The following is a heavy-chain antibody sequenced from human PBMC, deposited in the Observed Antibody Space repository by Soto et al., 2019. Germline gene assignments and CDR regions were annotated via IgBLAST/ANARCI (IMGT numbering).Heavy chain of an antibody. CDR3: AKKPPSSIQGWAFGMDV. V-gene: IGHV3-53*02. Sequence: EVQLVETGGGLIQPGGSLRLSCLASGFSVTTNYIISVRQPPGKGLEWVSTTFTGGSTHYADSVKGRFSISRDNSKNTVYLQMNNLRVEDTAVYYCAKKPPSSIQGWAFGMDVWGQGTTVSVSS. CDR2: TFTGGST. J-gene: IGHJ6*02. D-gene: IGHD1-26*01. CDR1: GFSVTTNY.